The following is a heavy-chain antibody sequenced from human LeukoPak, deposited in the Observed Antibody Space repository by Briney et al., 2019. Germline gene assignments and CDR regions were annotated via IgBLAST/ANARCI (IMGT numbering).Heavy chain of an antibody. CDR1: GGTFSSYA. Sequence: SVKVSCKASGGTFSSYAISWVRQAPGQGLEWMGGIIPIFGTANYAQKFQGRVTITADESTSTAYMELSRLRSDDTAVYYCARGGYSYGFYYYYYYYMDVWGKGTTVTISS. CDR3: ARGGYSYGFYYYYYYYMDV. CDR2: IIPIFGTA. D-gene: IGHD5-18*01. V-gene: IGHV1-69*13. J-gene: IGHJ6*03.